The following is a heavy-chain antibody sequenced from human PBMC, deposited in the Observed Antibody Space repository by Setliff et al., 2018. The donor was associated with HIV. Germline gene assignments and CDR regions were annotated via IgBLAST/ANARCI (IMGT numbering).Heavy chain of an antibody. CDR3: ARSSGSYWMNAFDI. CDR2: IYYSGST. V-gene: IGHV4-59*01. Sequence: SETLSLTCTVSGGSISSYYWSWIRQPPGKGLEWIGYIYYSGSTKYNPSLKSRVTISADTSKSQFSLKLSSVTAADTAVYYCARSSGSYWMNAFDIWGQGTMVTVSS. CDR1: GGSISSYY. D-gene: IGHD1-26*01. J-gene: IGHJ3*02.